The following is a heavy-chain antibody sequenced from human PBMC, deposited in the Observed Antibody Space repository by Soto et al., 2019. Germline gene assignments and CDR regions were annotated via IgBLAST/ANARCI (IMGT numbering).Heavy chain of an antibody. D-gene: IGHD6-19*01. CDR3: AKERRIAVDGRAYFDY. V-gene: IGHV3-23*01. CDR2: ISGSGGST. CDR1: GFTFSSYA. J-gene: IGHJ4*02. Sequence: EVQLLESGGGLVQPGGSLRLSCAASGFTFSSYAMSWVRQAPGKGLEWVSAISGSGGSTYYADSVKGRFTISRDNSQNTLYLQMNSLRAEDTAVYYCAKERRIAVDGRAYFDYGGQGPLVSVSS.